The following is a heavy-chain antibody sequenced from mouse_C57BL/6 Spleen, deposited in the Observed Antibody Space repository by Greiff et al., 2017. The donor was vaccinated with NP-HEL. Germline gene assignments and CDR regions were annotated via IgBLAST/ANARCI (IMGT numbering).Heavy chain of an antibody. CDR3: ARGWSNTDY. V-gene: IGHV1-64*01. CDR1: GYTFTSYW. CDR2: IHPNSGST. D-gene: IGHD2-5*01. Sequence: QVHVKQPGAELVKPGASVKLSCKASGYTFTSYWMHWVKQRPGQGLEWIGMIHPNSGSTNYNEKFESKATLTVDKSSSTAYMQLSSLTSEDSAVYYCARGWSNTDYWGQGTTLTVSS. J-gene: IGHJ2*01.